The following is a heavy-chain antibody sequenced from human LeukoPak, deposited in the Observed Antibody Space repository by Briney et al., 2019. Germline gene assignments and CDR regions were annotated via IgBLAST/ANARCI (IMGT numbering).Heavy chain of an antibody. CDR1: GGSISSSSYY. CDR2: IYYSGST. D-gene: IGHD5-24*01. J-gene: IGHJ4*02. Sequence: SETPSLTCTVSGGSISSSSYYWGWIRQPPGKGLEWIGSIYYSGSTYYNPSLKSRVTISVDTSKNQFSLKLSSVTAADTAVYYCARHFDGYNIDYWGQGTLVTVSS. V-gene: IGHV4-39*01. CDR3: ARHFDGYNIDY.